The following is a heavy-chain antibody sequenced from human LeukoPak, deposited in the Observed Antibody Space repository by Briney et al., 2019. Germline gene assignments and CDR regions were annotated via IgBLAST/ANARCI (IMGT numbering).Heavy chain of an antibody. V-gene: IGHV1-8*01. CDR2: MNPESGNT. CDR1: GYTFTSHH. Sequence: GASVKVSCKASGYTFTSHHINWVRQATGQGFEWMGWMNPESGNTDFAQKFQGRLTMTWDTSLSTAYMELSSLTSEDTAVYYCARGRPTNLNGIYWGQGTLVSVSS. J-gene: IGHJ4*02. D-gene: IGHD1-1*01. CDR3: ARGRPTNLNGIY.